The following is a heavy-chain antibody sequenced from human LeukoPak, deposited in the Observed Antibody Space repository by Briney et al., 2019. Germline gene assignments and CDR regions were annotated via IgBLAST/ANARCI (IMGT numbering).Heavy chain of an antibody. CDR3: ARDLGPVLRYFDNWFDP. CDR2: IYYSGST. Sequence: SETLSLTCTVSGGSISSYYWSWIRQPPGKGLEWIGYIYYSGSTNYNPSLKSRVTISVDTSKNQFSLRLSSVTAADTAVYYCARDLGPVLRYFDNWFDPWGQGTLVTVSS. D-gene: IGHD3-9*01. CDR1: GGSISSYY. V-gene: IGHV4-59*01. J-gene: IGHJ5*02.